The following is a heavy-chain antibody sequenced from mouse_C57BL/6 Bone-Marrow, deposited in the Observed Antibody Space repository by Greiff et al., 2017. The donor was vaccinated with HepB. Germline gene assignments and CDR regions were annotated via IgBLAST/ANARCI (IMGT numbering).Heavy chain of an antibody. CDR1: GFTFSSYT. CDR3: ARRGYDSSFYAMDY. J-gene: IGHJ4*01. V-gene: IGHV5-9*01. Sequence: EVQLVESGGGLVKPGGSLKLSCAASGFTFSSYTMSWVRQTPEKRLEWVATISGGGGNTYYPDSVKGRFTISRDNAKNTLYLQMSSLRSEDTALYYCARRGYDSSFYAMDYWGQGTSVTVSS. D-gene: IGHD1-1*01. CDR2: ISGGGGNT.